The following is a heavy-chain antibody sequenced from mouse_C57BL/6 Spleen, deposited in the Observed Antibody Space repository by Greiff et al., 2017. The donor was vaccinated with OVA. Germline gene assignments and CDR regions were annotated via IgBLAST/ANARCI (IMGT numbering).Heavy chain of an antibody. CDR1: GFTFSDYG. V-gene: IGHV5-17*01. CDR2: ISSGSSTI. CDR3: ATKRTGYVDV. J-gene: IGHJ1*03. Sequence: EVMLVESGGGLVKPGGSLKLSCAASGFTFSDYGMHWVRQAPEKGLEWVAYISSGSSTIYYADTVKGRFTISRDNAKNTLFLQMTSLRSEDTAMYYCATKRTGYVDVWGTGTTVTVSS.